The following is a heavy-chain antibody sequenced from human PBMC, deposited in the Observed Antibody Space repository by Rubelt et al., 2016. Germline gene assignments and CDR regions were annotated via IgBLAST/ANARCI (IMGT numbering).Heavy chain of an antibody. CDR1: GGSFSGYY. J-gene: IGHJ4*02. CDR3: ARRVDGDCTTTSCCIDY. V-gene: IGHV4-34*01. Sequence: QVQLQQWGAGLLKPSETLSLTCAVYGGSFSGYYWTWIHQPPGKGLEWIGEINHSGSTNYNPSLKSRVIISVDTSKSQFSLKLTSVADADTAIYYCARRVDGDCTTTSCCIDYWGQGVLATVSS. D-gene: IGHD2-2*01. CDR2: INHSGST.